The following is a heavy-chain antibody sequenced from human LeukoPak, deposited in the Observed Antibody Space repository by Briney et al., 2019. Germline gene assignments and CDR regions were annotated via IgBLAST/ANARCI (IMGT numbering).Heavy chain of an antibody. D-gene: IGHD2-21*01. J-gene: IGHJ4*02. CDR1: GFIFSHYG. Sequence: GGSLRLSCTASGFIFSHYGMHWVRQAPGKGLEWVAVIQNDASTRNYVDSVKGRFTISRDNSENTVFLQMDSLRVEDTAVYYCARELSQIVWGGLDYGGQGALVSVSS. V-gene: IGHV3-33*05. CDR2: IQNDASTR. CDR3: ARELSQIVWGGLDY.